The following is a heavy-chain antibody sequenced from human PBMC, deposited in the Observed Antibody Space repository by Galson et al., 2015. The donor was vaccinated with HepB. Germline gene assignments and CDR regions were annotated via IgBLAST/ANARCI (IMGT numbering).Heavy chain of an antibody. CDR3: ARACCKSSNPDACDI. CDR1: GFTFSNYW. V-gene: IGHV3-74*01. J-gene: IGHJ3*02. D-gene: IGHD6-6*01. CDR2: INSDGSAL. Sequence: SLRLSCAASGFTFSNYWMHWVRQVPGEGLVWVSRINSDGSALSYADSVEGRFTISRDNAKNTLYLQMNSLRAEDTAVYYCARACCKSSNPDACDIWGQGTMVTVSS.